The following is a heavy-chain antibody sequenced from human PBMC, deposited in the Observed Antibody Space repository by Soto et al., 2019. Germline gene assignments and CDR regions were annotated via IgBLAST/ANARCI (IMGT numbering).Heavy chain of an antibody. CDR1: GFTFSTYI. D-gene: IGHD2-21*02. CDR3: ARGFAGDCKDYFDF. CDR2: ISLNGDAI. Sequence: EVQVVESGGAFVQPGESLRLSGATSGFTFSTYIMNWVRQAPGKGLEWVSYISLNGDAIYYGDSMNGRFTISRDNAKQSLYLQMDRLREDDTAMYFFARGFAGDCKDYFDFWGQGTLVSVSS. J-gene: IGHJ4*02. V-gene: IGHV3-48*02.